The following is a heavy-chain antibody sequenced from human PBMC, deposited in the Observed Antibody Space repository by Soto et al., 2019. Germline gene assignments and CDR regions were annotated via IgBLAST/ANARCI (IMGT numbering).Heavy chain of an antibody. CDR3: AKNGMDV. Sequence: QPGGSLRLSCAASGFTFSSYAMHWVRQAPGKGLEWVAVISYDGSNKYYADSVKGRFTISRDNSKNTLYLQMNSLRAEDTAVYYCAKNGMDVRGQGTTVTVSS. CDR1: GFTFSSYA. V-gene: IGHV3-30*18. J-gene: IGHJ6*02. CDR2: ISYDGSNK.